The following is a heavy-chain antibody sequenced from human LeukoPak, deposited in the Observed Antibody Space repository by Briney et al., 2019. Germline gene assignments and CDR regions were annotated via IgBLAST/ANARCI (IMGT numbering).Heavy chain of an antibody. CDR1: GFTFSSFA. CDR2: ISGGGITT. CDR3: PRQSYASGWNPFDY. V-gene: IGHV3-23*01. Sequence: AGGSLRLSCAASGFTFSSFAMSWVRQAPGKGLEWVSTISGGGITTYYADSAKGRFTISRDNSKNTLYPQMNSLTAEDTAVYYCPRQSYASGWNPFDYWGQGILVTVSS. D-gene: IGHD6-19*01. J-gene: IGHJ4*02.